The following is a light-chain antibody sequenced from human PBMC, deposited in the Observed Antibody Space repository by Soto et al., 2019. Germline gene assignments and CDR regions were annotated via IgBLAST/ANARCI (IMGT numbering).Light chain of an antibody. V-gene: IGKV4-1*01. J-gene: IGKJ2*01. Sequence: DIVMTQSPDSLAVSLGERATINCRSSQTILYSPNNKNQLAWYQQKPGQPPKLLFYWASTRESGVPDRFSGSESGTDFTLTIRSLQAEDVAVYYCQQYYSPPYTFGQGTKLEI. CDR2: WAS. CDR3: QQYYSPPYT. CDR1: QTILYSPNNKNQ.